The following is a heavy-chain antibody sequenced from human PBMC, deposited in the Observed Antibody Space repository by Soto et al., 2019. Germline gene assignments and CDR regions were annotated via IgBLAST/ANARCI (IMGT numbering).Heavy chain of an antibody. D-gene: IGHD3-10*01. CDR3: ARDSKFGEFDY. CDR2: IIPILDIA. V-gene: IGHV1-69*04. J-gene: IGHJ4*02. CDR1: GGTFSSYT. Sequence: SVKVSCKASGGTFSSYTISWVRQAPGQGLEWMGRIIPILDIANYAQKFQGRVTITADKSTSTAYMELSRLRSDDTAVYYCARDSKFGEFDYWGQGTLVTVSS.